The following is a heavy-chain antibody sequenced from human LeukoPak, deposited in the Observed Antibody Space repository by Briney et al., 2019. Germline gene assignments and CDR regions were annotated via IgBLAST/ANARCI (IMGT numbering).Heavy chain of an antibody. Sequence: PSQTLSLTCTVSGGSISSGDHYWSWIRQPPGKGLEWIGYIYYSGSTYYNPPLKSRVTISVDTSKNQFSLKLSSVTAADTAVYYCASALPLDYYGSGSPTFDYWGQGTLVTVSP. CDR1: GGSISSGDHY. V-gene: IGHV4-30-4*01. CDR3: ASALPLDYYGSGSPTFDY. J-gene: IGHJ4*02. D-gene: IGHD3-10*01. CDR2: IYYSGST.